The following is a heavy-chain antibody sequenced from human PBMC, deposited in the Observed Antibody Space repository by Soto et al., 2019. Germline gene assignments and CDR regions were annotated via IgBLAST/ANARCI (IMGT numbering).Heavy chain of an antibody. Sequence: PGGSLRLSCAASGFTFSSYGMHWVRQAPGKGLEWVAVISYDGSNKYYADSVKGRFTISRDNSKNTLYLQMNSLRAEDTAVYYCAKDRDDYGDYGPFDYWGQGTLVTVSS. CDR3: AKDRDDYGDYGPFDY. V-gene: IGHV3-30*18. CDR2: ISYDGSNK. D-gene: IGHD4-17*01. CDR1: GFTFSSYG. J-gene: IGHJ4*02.